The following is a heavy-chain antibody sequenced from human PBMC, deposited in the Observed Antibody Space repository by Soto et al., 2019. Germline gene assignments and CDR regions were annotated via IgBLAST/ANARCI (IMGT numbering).Heavy chain of an antibody. CDR1: GFTDSIYW. J-gene: IGHJ5*02. CDR3: VRDVPHNWFDP. Sequence: EVQLVESGGGLVQPGGSLRLSCAASGFTDSIYWMHWVRQAPGKGLVWVSRIDTDGSITAYADSVKGRFTISRDNAKNTLYLQMNSLRAEDTAVYYCVRDVPHNWFDPWGQGTLVTVSS. CDR2: IDTDGSIT. V-gene: IGHV3-74*01.